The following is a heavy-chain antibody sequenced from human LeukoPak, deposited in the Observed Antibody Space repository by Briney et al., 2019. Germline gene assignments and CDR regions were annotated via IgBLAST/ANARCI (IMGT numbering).Heavy chain of an antibody. D-gene: IGHD6-13*01. V-gene: IGHV4-4*07. CDR2: VYTSGIT. CDR3: ARDRRITAAGTFDY. CDR1: GGSISSYY. J-gene: IGHJ4*02. Sequence: SSETLSLTCTVSGGSISSYYWSWIRQPAGKGLEWIGRVYTSGITTYNPSLKSRVTMSVDTSKNQFSLKVNSVTAADTAVYYCARDRRITAAGTFDYWGQGTLVTVSS.